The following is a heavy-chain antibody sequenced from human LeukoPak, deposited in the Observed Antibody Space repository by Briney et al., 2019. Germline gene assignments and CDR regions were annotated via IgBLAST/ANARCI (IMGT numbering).Heavy chain of an antibody. V-gene: IGHV4-59*01. CDR3: ARARDGHINNWFDP. J-gene: IGHJ5*02. Sequence: HSESLSLTCTVSGGSINSYYWSWIRQPPGKGLEWIGYIYYSGSTEYNRSLKSRVTISVDTSKNQFSLKMSSVTAADTAVYYCARARDGHINNWFDPWGQGTMAADSS. D-gene: IGHD5-24*01. CDR1: GGSINSYY. CDR2: IYYSGST.